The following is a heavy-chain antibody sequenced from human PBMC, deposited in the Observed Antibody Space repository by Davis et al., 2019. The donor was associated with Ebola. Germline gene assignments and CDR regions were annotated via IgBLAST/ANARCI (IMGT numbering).Heavy chain of an antibody. Sequence: ASVKVSCKASGYTFTSYAFSWVRQAPGQGLEWVGWISAYNGDTNYVQRLHGRVTMATDTSTSTAYMELRSLTSDDTAVYYCARDWGGYGLDVWGQGTTVTVSS. D-gene: IGHD3-16*01. CDR1: GYTFTSYA. CDR2: ISAYNGDT. J-gene: IGHJ6*02. CDR3: ARDWGGYGLDV. V-gene: IGHV1-18*01.